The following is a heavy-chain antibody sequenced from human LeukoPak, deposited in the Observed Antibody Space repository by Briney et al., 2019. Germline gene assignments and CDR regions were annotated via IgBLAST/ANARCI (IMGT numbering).Heavy chain of an antibody. D-gene: IGHD2-15*01. CDR1: GASVSSGTYY. V-gene: IGHV4-39*07. Sequence: SETLSLTCTVSGASVSSGTYYWNWVRQPPGKGLEWIGEINHSGSTNYNPSLKSRVTISVDTSKNQFSLKLSSVTAADTAVYYCASGRMVIYWGQGTLVTVSS. CDR2: INHSGST. J-gene: IGHJ4*02. CDR3: ASGRMVIY.